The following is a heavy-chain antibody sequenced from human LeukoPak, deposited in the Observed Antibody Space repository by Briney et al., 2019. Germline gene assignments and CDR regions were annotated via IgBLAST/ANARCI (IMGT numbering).Heavy chain of an antibody. CDR1: GFTFSSYG. J-gene: IGHJ4*02. CDR3: TRGFWGWEVDY. D-gene: IGHD3-16*01. CDR2: ISGSGGST. V-gene: IGHV3-23*01. Sequence: PGGSLRLSCAASGFTFSSYGMSWVRQAPGKGLEWVSAISGSGGSTYYADSVKGRFTISRDNAKSTLYLQVHSLRAEDTAVYYCTRGFWGWEVDYWGQGTLVTVSS.